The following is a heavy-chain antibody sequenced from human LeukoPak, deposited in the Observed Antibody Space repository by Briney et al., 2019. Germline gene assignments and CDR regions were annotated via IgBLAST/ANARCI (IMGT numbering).Heavy chain of an antibody. J-gene: IGHJ4*02. CDR2: ISGSGDST. CDR1: GFTFSTYA. V-gene: IGHV3-23*01. CDR3: AKDRSDNKTWYAGSH. Sequence: GGSLRLSCAASGFTFSTYAMSWVRQALGKGLEWVSGISGSGDSTYYADSVKGRFTISRDNSWNTLFLQMNSLRDEDTAVYYCAKDRSDNKTWYAGSHWGQGTLVTVSS. D-gene: IGHD2-8*01.